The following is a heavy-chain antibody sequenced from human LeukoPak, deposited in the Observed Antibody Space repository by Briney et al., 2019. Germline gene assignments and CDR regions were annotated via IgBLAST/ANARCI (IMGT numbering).Heavy chain of an antibody. D-gene: IGHD3-9*01. CDR1: GGSISSGSYY. CDR2: IYTSGST. V-gene: IGHV4-61*02. J-gene: IGHJ5*02. Sequence: TSETLSLTCTVSGGSISSGSYYWSWIRQPAGKGLEWIGRIYTSGSTNYNPSLKSRVTISVDTSKNQFSLKLSSVTAADTAVYYCARDGVDYDILTGYPRYNWFDPWGQGTLVTVSS. CDR3: ARDGVDYDILTGYPRYNWFDP.